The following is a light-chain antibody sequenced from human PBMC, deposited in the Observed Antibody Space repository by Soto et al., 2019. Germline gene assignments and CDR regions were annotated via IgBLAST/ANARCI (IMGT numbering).Light chain of an antibody. V-gene: IGKV1-39*01. CDR1: QNIDNY. Sequence: DIQMTQSPSSLSASVGDRVTITCRASQNIDNYVTWCQQKPGKAPNLLIYGASSLQSGVPSRFSGSGSGTDFTLTISSLQPEDFATYYCQQTCSTPHTFGQGTKLEI. CDR2: GAS. CDR3: QQTCSTPHT. J-gene: IGKJ2*01.